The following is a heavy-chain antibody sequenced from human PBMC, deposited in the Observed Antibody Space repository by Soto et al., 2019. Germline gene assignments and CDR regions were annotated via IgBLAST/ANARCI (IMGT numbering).Heavy chain of an antibody. CDR2: MNPNRGTT. D-gene: IGHD3-3*01. CDR3: ARGRRITIFGLVNFRCDP. Sequence: ASVKVSCKASGYTFTSYDINWVRQATGQGLEWMGWMNPNRGTTGYAQKFQGRVTMTRNTSISTAYMELSSLRSEDTAVYYCARGRRITIFGLVNFRCDPWGQVTLVTVSS. CDR1: GYTFTSYD. J-gene: IGHJ5*02. V-gene: IGHV1-8*01.